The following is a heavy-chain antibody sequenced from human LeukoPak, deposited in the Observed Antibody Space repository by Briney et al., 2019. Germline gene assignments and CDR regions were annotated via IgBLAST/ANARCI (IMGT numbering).Heavy chain of an antibody. CDR3: ARDRVATIYDIMDV. CDR1: GFTFSSYS. Sequence: GGSLRLSCAASGFTFSSYSMNWVRQAPGKGLEWVSSISSSSSYIYYADSVKGRFTISRDNAKNPLYLQMNSLRAEDTAVYYCARDRVATIYDIMDVWGQGTTVTVSS. D-gene: IGHD5-12*01. V-gene: IGHV3-21*01. J-gene: IGHJ6*02. CDR2: ISSSSSYI.